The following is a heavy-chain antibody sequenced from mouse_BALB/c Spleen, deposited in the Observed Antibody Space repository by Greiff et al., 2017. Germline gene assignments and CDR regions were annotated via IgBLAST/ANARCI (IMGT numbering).Heavy chain of an antibody. CDR3: ARHNGGFAY. J-gene: IGHJ3*01. Sequence: EVQLVESGGGLVQPGGSLKLSCAASGFTFSSYTMSWVRQTPEKRLEWVAYISNGGGSTYYPDTVKGRFTISRDNAKNTLYLQMSSLKSEDTAMYYCARHNGGFAYWGQGTLVTVSA. CDR1: GFTFSSYT. V-gene: IGHV5-12-2*01. CDR2: ISNGGGST.